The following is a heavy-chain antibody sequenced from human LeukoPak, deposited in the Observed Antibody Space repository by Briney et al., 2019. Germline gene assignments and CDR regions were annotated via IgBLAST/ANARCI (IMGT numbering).Heavy chain of an antibody. CDR3: ARELVKYYDILTGYYPDYYYYYMDV. D-gene: IGHD3-9*01. J-gene: IGHJ6*03. V-gene: IGHV1-69*13. Sequence: SVKVSSEASVGTFTSYAISWVRQATGQGSEWMGGILPIIVTANYAQKFQGRVTITADEPTSTAYMELSSLRSEDTPVYYCARELVKYYDILTGYYPDYYYYYMDVWGKGTTVTISS. CDR1: VGTFTSYA. CDR2: ILPIIVTA.